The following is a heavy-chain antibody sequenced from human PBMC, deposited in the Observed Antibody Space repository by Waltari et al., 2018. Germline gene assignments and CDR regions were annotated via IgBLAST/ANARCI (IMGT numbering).Heavy chain of an antibody. Sequence: QVQLVQSGAEVKKPGASVKVSCKASGYTFTGYYIHWVRQAPGQGLEWMGRINPNSGSTNYAQKFQGSVIVTRDTSITTGYMELTSLKSDDTAVYYCAISWAVPSVVVDYWGQGTLVTVSS. J-gene: IGHJ4*02. V-gene: IGHV1-2*06. CDR3: AISWAVPSVVVDY. CDR2: INPNSGST. CDR1: GYTFTGYY. D-gene: IGHD2-15*01.